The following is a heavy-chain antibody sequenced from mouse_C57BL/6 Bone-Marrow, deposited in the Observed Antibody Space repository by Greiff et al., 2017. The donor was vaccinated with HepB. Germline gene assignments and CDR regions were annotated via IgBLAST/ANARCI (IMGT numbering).Heavy chain of an antibody. Sequence: VQLQQPGAELVKPGASVKLSCKASGYTFTSYWMHWVKQRPGQGLEWIGMIHPNSGSTNYNEKFKSKATLTVDKSSSTAYMQLCSLTSEDSAVYDCARAGWLNAVFAYWGQATLVTVFA. CDR3: ARAGWLNAVFAY. J-gene: IGHJ3*01. V-gene: IGHV1-64*01. D-gene: IGHD1-1*02. CDR1: GYTFTSYW. CDR2: IHPNSGST.